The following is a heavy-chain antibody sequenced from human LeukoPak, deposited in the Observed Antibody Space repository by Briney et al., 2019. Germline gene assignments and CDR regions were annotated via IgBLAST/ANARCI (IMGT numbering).Heavy chain of an antibody. CDR3: ARGARSYYGSGRGWYYYYMDV. Sequence: SETLSLTCAAYGGSFSGYYWSWLRQPPGKGLEWIGEINHSGSTNYNPSLKGRVTISVDTSKNQFSLKLSSVTAADTAVYYCARGARSYYGSGRGWYYYYMDVWGKGTTVTVSS. CDR1: GGSFSGYY. J-gene: IGHJ6*03. D-gene: IGHD3-10*01. V-gene: IGHV4-34*01. CDR2: INHSGST.